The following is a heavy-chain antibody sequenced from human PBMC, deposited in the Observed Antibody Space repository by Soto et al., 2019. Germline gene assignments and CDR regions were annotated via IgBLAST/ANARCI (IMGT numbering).Heavy chain of an antibody. CDR1: SASISSRNW. J-gene: IGHJ6*03. CDR2: IHHGGSS. V-gene: IGHV4-4*02. D-gene: IGHD2-15*01. CDR3: ARVIVVVVAAKDYYYYMDV. Sequence: QVQLQESGPGLVKPSGTLSLTCTVSSASISSRNWWSWVRQPPGKWLEGIGEIHHGGSSNYNPSLKSRVNISVDKSKNQFSLKLTSVTAADTAMYYCARVIVVVVAAKDYYYYMDVWGKGSTVTVSS.